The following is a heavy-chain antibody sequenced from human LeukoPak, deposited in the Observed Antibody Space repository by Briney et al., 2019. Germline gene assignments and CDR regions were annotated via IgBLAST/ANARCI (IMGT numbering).Heavy chain of an antibody. Sequence: GGSLRLSCAASGFTVSSNYMSWVRQAPGKGLEWVSVIYSGGTTYYADSAKGRFTISRDNSKNTLYLQMNSLRAEDTAVYYCARGRSKTKTNYDFWSGSDYWGQGTLVTVSS. D-gene: IGHD3-3*01. CDR2: IYSGGTT. CDR1: GFTVSSNY. V-gene: IGHV3-66*01. CDR3: ARGRSKTKTNYDFWSGSDY. J-gene: IGHJ4*02.